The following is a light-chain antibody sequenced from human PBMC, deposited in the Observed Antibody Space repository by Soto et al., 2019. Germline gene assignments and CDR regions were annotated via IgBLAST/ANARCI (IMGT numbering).Light chain of an antibody. CDR1: QSISSY. CDR2: AAS. V-gene: IGKV1-39*01. CDR3: QQSYSTLST. Sequence: DIQMTQSPSSLSASVGDRVTITCRSSQSISSYLNWYQQKPGKAPKLLIYAASSLQSGVPSRFSGSGSGTDFTLTISSLQPEDFETYYCQQSYSTLSTFGQGTKVDIK. J-gene: IGKJ2*01.